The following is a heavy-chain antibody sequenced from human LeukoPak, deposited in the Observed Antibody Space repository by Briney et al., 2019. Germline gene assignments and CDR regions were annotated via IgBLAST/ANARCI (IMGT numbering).Heavy chain of an antibody. CDR1: GYTFTSYG. J-gene: IGHJ4*02. CDR2: ISAYNGNT. CDR3: ARDYRTGGNGRAGY. V-gene: IGHV1-18*01. Sequence: SSVNVSCKASGYTFTSYGISWVRQAPGQGLEWMGWISAYNGNTNYAQKLQGRVTMTTDTSTSTAYMELRSLRSDDTAVYYCARDYRTGGNGRAGYWGQGTLVTVSS. D-gene: IGHD4-23*01.